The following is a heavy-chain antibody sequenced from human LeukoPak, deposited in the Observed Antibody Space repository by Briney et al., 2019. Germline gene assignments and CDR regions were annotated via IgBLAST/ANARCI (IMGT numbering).Heavy chain of an antibody. CDR3: ARALVGATTADY. Sequence: GESLRLSCAASGFTFGSYAMSWVRQAPGQGLEGVSVVTGSGAGTYYADSVKGRFTISRDNSKNTLYLQINSLRADDTAVYYCARALVGATTADYWGQGTLVTVSS. D-gene: IGHD1-26*01. V-gene: IGHV3-23*01. J-gene: IGHJ4*02. CDR1: GFTFGSYA. CDR2: VTGSGAGT.